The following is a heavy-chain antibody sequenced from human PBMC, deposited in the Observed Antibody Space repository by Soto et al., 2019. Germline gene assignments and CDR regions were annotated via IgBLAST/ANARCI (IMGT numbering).Heavy chain of an antibody. CDR2: ISAYNGNT. CDR3: ARDSVDFLLLPAAQICPPSS. V-gene: IGHV1-18*01. Sequence: ASVKVSCKASGYTFTSYGISWVRQAPGQGLEWVGWISAYNGNTNYAQKLQGRVTMTTDTTTSTAYMELRSLRSDDTAVYYCARDSVDFLLLPAAQICPPSSGGRGTLVPVSS. D-gene: IGHD2-2*03. CDR1: GYTFTSYG. J-gene: IGHJ4*02.